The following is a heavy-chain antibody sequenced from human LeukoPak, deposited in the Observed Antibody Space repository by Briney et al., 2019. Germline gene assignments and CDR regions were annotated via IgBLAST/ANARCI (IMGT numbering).Heavy chain of an antibody. J-gene: IGHJ4*02. Sequence: KSGGSLRLSCAASGFTFSNAWMSWVRQAPGKGLEWVGRIKSKTDGGTTDYAAPVKGRFTISRDDSKNTLYLQMNSLKTEDTAVYYCLRDWYGSGSYWQIRESYFDYWGQGTWSPSPQ. CDR1: GFTFSNAW. CDR3: LRDWYGSGSYWQIRESYFDY. CDR2: IKSKTDGGTT. D-gene: IGHD3-10*01. V-gene: IGHV3-15*01.